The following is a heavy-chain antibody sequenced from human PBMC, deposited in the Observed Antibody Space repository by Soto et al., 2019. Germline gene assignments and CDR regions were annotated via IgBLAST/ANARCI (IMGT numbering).Heavy chain of an antibody. Sequence: ASVKVSCKASGYTFTGYYMHWVRQAPGQGLEWMGWINPNSGGTNYAQKFQGWVTMTRDTSISTAYMELSRLRSDDTAVYYCARDSKAPNMVRGPADYWGQGTLVTVSS. CDR2: INPNSGGT. J-gene: IGHJ4*02. CDR3: ARDSKAPNMVRGPADY. V-gene: IGHV1-2*04. CDR1: GYTFTGYY. D-gene: IGHD3-10*01.